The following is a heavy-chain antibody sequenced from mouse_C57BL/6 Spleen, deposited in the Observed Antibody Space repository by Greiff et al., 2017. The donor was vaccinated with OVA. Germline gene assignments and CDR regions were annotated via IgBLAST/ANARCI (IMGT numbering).Heavy chain of an antibody. D-gene: IGHD1-1*01. Sequence: VKLQQPGAELVKPGASVKLSCKASGYTFTSYWMHWVKQRPGRGLEWIGRIDPNSGGTKYNEKFKSKATLTVDKTSSTAYMQLSSLTSEDSAVYYCARRDGSSYEYFDVWGTGTTVTVSS. V-gene: IGHV1-72*01. CDR1: GYTFTSYW. CDR2: IDPNSGGT. CDR3: ARRDGSSYEYFDV. J-gene: IGHJ1*03.